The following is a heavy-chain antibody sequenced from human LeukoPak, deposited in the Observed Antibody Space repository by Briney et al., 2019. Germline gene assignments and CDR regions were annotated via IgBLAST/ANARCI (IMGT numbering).Heavy chain of an antibody. CDR2: IYPGDSDT. D-gene: IGHD6-13*01. CDR3: ARPRWYDSMSGGWFDS. V-gene: IGHV5-51*01. Sequence: PGESLKISCKGSGYSFTSYWIGWVRQMPGKGLEWMGIIYPGDSDTRYSPSFQGQVTISADKSINTAYLQWSGLKASDSAMYYCARPRWYDSMSGGWFDSWGQGTLVTVSS. J-gene: IGHJ5*01. CDR1: GYSFTSYW.